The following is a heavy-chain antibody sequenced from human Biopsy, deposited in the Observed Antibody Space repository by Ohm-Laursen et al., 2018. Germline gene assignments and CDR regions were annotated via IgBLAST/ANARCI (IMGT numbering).Heavy chain of an antibody. CDR3: ARATNSTGWSYYYFYGMDV. J-gene: IGHJ6*02. D-gene: IGHD6-19*01. CDR1: GGSISSDY. Sequence: SETLSLTCGVSGGSISSDYWSWIRQTPGKGLEWIGYIYYSGSTNYNPSLKSRVTISVDTSKNQFSLRLNSVTAADTVVYYCARATNSTGWSYYYFYGMDVWGQGTTVTVSS. CDR2: IYYSGST. V-gene: IGHV4-59*01.